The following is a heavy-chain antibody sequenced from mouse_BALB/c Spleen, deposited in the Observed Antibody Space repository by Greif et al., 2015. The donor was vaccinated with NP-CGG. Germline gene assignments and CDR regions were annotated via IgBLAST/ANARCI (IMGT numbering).Heavy chain of an antibody. CDR3: ARGRYEKHD. V-gene: IGHV5-17*02. J-gene: IGHJ2*01. Sequence: VPLMESGGGLVQPGGSRKLSCAASGFTFSSFGMHWVRQAPEKGLEWVAYISSGSSTIYYADTVKGRFTISRDNPKNTLFLQMNSLRSEETARYYCARGRYEKHDRGQGTTHTVST. D-gene: IGHD2-14*01. CDR2: ISSGSSTI. CDR1: GFTFSSFG.